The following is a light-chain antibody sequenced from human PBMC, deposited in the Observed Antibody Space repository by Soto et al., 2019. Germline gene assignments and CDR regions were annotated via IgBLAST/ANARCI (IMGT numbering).Light chain of an antibody. J-gene: IGKJ1*01. CDR3: QQYENFAT. Sequence: DIQMTQSPSTLSASVGDRVTITCRASHNIKNWLAWYQQKQGEAPKLLIYKASNLPDGVPSRFSGSGSGTEYTLTVSSLQPDESASYYCQQYENFATFGQGTRVEIK. CDR1: HNIKNW. CDR2: KAS. V-gene: IGKV1-5*03.